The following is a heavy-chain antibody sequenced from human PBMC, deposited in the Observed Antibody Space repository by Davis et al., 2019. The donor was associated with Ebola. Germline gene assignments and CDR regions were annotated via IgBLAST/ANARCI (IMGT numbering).Heavy chain of an antibody. CDR3: AKDWDHYGPQY. CDR1: GFTFSSYA. D-gene: IGHD4-17*01. Sequence: PGGSLRLSCAASGFTFSSYAMHWVRQAPGKGLEWVAVISYDGSNKYYADSVKGRFTISRDNSKNTLCLQMDSLRAEDTAVYHCAKDWDHYGPQYWGQGTLVTVSS. V-gene: IGHV3-30-3*01. J-gene: IGHJ4*02. CDR2: ISYDGSNK.